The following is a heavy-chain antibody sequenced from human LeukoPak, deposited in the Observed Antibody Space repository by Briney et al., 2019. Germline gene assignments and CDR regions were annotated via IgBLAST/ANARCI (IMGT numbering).Heavy chain of an antibody. CDR3: ARDPGGYSSGGELDV. J-gene: IGHJ6*04. CDR1: GFTFSSYT. V-gene: IGHV3-21*01. CDR2: ISSSSSYI. D-gene: IGHD6-19*01. Sequence: GGSLRLSCAASGFTFSSYTMNWVLRAPGKGLEWVSSISSSSSYIYYADSVKGRFTISRDNAKNSLYLQMNSLRAEDMAVYYCARDPGGYSSGGELDVWGKGTTVTVSS.